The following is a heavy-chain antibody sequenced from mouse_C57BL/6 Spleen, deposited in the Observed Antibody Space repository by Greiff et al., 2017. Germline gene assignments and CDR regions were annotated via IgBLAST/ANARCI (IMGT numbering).Heavy chain of an antibody. Sequence: EVQLQQSGPGMVKPSQSLSLTCTVTGYSITSGYDWHWIRHFPGNKLEWMGYISYSGSTNYNPSLKSRISITHDTSKNHFFLKLNSVTTEDTATYYCARAYYGSSLYWYFDVWGTGTTVTVSS. CDR2: ISYSGST. J-gene: IGHJ1*03. D-gene: IGHD1-1*01. V-gene: IGHV3-1*01. CDR3: ARAYYGSSLYWYFDV. CDR1: GYSITSGYD.